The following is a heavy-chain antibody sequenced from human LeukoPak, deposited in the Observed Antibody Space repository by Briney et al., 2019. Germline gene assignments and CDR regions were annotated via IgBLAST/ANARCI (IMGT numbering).Heavy chain of an antibody. Sequence: SETLSLTCSVSIGSISSSKWWSWVRQSPVKGLEWIGEIYLYGTTNYNPSFTSRVTMSVDRSRNQFSLKLTSVTAADTAVYYCARGRVVAARPNYYYYMDVWGKGTTVTVSS. CDR3: ARGRVVAARPNYYYYMDV. CDR2: IYLYGTT. J-gene: IGHJ6*03. V-gene: IGHV4-4*02. CDR1: IGSISSSKW. D-gene: IGHD6-6*01.